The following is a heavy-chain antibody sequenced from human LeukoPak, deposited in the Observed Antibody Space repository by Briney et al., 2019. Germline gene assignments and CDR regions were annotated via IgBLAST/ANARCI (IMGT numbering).Heavy chain of an antibody. V-gene: IGHV4-4*02. CDR2: IYHTGNT. CDR1: GDSISRSNW. J-gene: IGHJ4*02. D-gene: IGHD4-17*01. Sequence: PSGTLSLTCAVSGDSISRSNWWSWVRQPPGKGLEWIGEIYHTGNTNNNPSLKSRLTILLDKSKKQFSLTLASVTAADTAVYFCARGGNDYGDYFDYWGQGTLVTVSS. CDR3: ARGGNDYGDYFDY.